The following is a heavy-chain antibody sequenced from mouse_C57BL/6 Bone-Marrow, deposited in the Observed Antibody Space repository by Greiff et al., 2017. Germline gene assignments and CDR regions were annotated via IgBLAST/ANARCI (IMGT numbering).Heavy chain of an antibody. J-gene: IGHJ1*03. CDR2: IHPNSGST. CDR3: ARDPHYYGSSYGWYFDV. Sequence: QVQLQQPGAELVKPGASVKLSCKASGYTFTSYWMHWVKQRPGQGLEWIGMIHPNSGSTNYNEKFKSKATLTVDKSSSTAYMQLSSLTSEDSAVYYCARDPHYYGSSYGWYFDVWGTGTTVTVSS. V-gene: IGHV1-64*01. CDR1: GYTFTSYW. D-gene: IGHD1-1*01.